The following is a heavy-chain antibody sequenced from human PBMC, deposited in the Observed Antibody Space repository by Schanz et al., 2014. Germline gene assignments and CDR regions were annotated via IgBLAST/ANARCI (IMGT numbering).Heavy chain of an antibody. V-gene: IGHV3-21*05. CDR3: ARRASCSRIGCPFDS. CDR2: ISSGSSYA. CDR1: GFTFSSYS. J-gene: IGHJ4*02. Sequence: EVQLVESGGGLVKPGGSLRLSCAASGFTFSSYSMNWIRQAPGKGLEWVSDISSGSSYANYADSVKGRFTISRDNAKNSLYLQMNSLKTEDTAMYYCARRASCSRIGCPFDSWGQGTLVTVSS. D-gene: IGHD2-2*01.